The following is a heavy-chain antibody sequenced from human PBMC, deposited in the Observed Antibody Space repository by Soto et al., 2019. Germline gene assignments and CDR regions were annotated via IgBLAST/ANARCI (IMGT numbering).Heavy chain of an antibody. V-gene: IGHV4-34*01. CDR2: INHSGSS. CDR1: GGSFSGYY. CDR3: ARGRRYIGSWSFHGIDV. D-gene: IGHD6-13*01. Sequence: PPAILSLTCAVYGGSFSGYYWSWIGQPAGKGLEWIGEINHSGSSNYNPSLKRPVTISVETSKNQLSLTLSCVTATDTAVYYCARGRRYIGSWSFHGIDVWGQGSGVAVS. J-gene: IGHJ6*02.